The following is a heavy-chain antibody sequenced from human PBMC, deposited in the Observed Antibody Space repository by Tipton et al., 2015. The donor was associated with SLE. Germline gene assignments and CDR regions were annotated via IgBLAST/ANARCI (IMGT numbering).Heavy chain of an antibody. CDR1: GGSISSHY. D-gene: IGHD4-17*01. CDR2: IYYSGST. Sequence: GLVKPSETLSLTCTVSGGSISSHYWSWIRQPPGKGLEWIGYIYYSGSTNYNPSLKSRVTISVDTSKNQFSLKLSSVTAADTAVYYCARVDYGPLDYWGQGTLVTVSS. V-gene: IGHV4-59*11. J-gene: IGHJ4*02. CDR3: ARVDYGPLDY.